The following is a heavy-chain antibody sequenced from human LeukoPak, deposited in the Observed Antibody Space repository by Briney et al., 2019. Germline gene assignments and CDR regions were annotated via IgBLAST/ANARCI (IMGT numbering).Heavy chain of an antibody. CDR1: GYSISSGYY. D-gene: IGHD4-23*01. Sequence: SETLSLTCAVSGYSISSGYYWGWIRQPPGKGLEWIGSIYHSGSTYYNPSLKSRVTISVDTSKNQFSLKLSSVTAADTAVYYCARATTVVPYYFDYWGQGTLVTVSS. J-gene: IGHJ4*02. V-gene: IGHV4-38-2*01. CDR3: ARATTVVPYYFDY. CDR2: IYHSGST.